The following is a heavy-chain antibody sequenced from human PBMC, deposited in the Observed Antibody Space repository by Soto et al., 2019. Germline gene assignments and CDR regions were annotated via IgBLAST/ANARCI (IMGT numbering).Heavy chain of an antibody. D-gene: IGHD2-2*02. CDR1: GGSISSYC. CDR3: ARDCSSTSCYTEEGYYYYGMDV. Sequence: PSETLSLTCTVSGGSISSYCLSWIRQRPGKGLEWIGYVYYSGSTNYNPSLKSRVTISVDTSKNQFSLKLSSVTAADTAVYYCARDCSSTSCYTEEGYYYYGMDVWGQGTTVTVSS. CDR2: VYYSGST. J-gene: IGHJ6*02. V-gene: IGHV4-59*01.